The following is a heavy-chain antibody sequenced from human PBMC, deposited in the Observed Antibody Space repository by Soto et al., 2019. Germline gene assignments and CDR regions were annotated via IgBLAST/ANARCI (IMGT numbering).Heavy chain of an antibody. Sequence: ASVKVSCKASGYTFTSYGISWVRQAPGQGLEWMGWISAYNGNTNYAQKLQGRVTMTTDTSTSTAYMELRSLRSDDTAVYYCARVARGYSGYDLYYYYMDVWGKGTTDTVSS. J-gene: IGHJ6*03. D-gene: IGHD5-12*01. CDR2: ISAYNGNT. CDR1: GYTFTSYG. V-gene: IGHV1-18*01. CDR3: ARVARGYSGYDLYYYYMDV.